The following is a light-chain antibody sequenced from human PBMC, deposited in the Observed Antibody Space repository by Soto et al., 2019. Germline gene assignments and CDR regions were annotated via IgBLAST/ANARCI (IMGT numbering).Light chain of an antibody. CDR2: GAS. J-gene: IGKJ5*01. Sequence: EIVLTQSPATLSSFPGDRVTLSCRASQSVDSRYLAWYQQKPGQAPRLLIYGASTRATGIPDRFSGSGSGTHFTLTISRLEPGDFAVYYCQHFGGTTFTFGQGTRLEIK. CDR1: QSVDSRY. CDR3: QHFGGTTFT. V-gene: IGKV3-20*01.